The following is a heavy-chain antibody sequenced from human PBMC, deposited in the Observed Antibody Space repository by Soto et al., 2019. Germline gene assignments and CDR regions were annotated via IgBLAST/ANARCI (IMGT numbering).Heavy chain of an antibody. CDR3: AREFPYYESSDSYFDY. Sequence: SETLSLTCTVSGGSISSYYWSWIRQPAGKGLEWIGRIYTSGSTNYNPSLKSRVTMSVDTSKNQFSLKLSSVTAADTAVYYCAREFPYYESSDSYFDYWGQGALVTVSS. D-gene: IGHD3-16*01. J-gene: IGHJ4*02. V-gene: IGHV4-4*07. CDR1: GGSISSYY. CDR2: IYTSGST.